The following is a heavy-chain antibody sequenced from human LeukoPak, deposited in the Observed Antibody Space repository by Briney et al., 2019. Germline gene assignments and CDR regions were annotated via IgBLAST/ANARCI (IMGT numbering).Heavy chain of an antibody. CDR1: GFTFRTYT. CDR2: ISGSGGST. V-gene: IGHV3-23*01. CDR3: AKGLPYYYDSSGYCTSFFDY. Sequence: GGSLRLSCAASGFTFRTYTMSWVRQAPGKGLEWVSAISGSGGSTYYADSVKGRFTISRDNSKNTLYLQMNSLRAEDTAVYYCAKGLPYYYDSSGYCTSFFDYWGQGTLVTVSS. J-gene: IGHJ4*02. D-gene: IGHD3-22*01.